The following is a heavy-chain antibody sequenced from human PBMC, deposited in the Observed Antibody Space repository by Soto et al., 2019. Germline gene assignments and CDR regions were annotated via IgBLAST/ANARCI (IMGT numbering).Heavy chain of an antibody. D-gene: IGHD3-10*01. CDR1: GGTFSSYT. V-gene: IGHV1-69*04. Sequence: SVKVSCKASGGTFSSYTISWVRQAPGQGLEWMGRIITILGIANYAQKFQGRVTISADKSTSTAYMELSSLRSEDTAVYYCAKDYGCHEKGGFDYWGQGTLVTVSS. CDR2: IITILGIA. CDR3: AKDYGCHEKGGFDY. J-gene: IGHJ4*02.